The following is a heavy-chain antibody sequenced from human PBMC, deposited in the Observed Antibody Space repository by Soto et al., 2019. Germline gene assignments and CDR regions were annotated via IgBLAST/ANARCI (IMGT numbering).Heavy chain of an antibody. CDR3: VKDRSGTYATSGTYNYFDY. V-gene: IGHV3-9*01. CDR2: INWNGGRV. D-gene: IGHD3-10*01. Sequence: EVQLVESGGGLVQPGGSLRLSCAVSGFSFVDFAMHWVRLVPGKGLEWVSGINWNGGRVDYADSVKGRFTVSRDNAKNSLYLQMTRLRGEDTAFYYCVKDRSGTYATSGTYNYFDYWGQGTLVTVSS. CDR1: GFSFVDFA. J-gene: IGHJ4*02.